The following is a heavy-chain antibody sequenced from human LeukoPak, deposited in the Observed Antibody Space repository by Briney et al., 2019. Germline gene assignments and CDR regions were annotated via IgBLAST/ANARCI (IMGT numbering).Heavy chain of an antibody. CDR2: IIPILGIA. Sequence: SVKVSCKASGGTFSSYAISWVRQAPAQGLEWMGRIIPILGIANYAQKFQGRVTITADKSTSTAYMELSSLRSEDTAVYYCARAGYGGNWGVNWGQGTLVTVSS. CDR3: ARAGYGGNWGVN. D-gene: IGHD4-23*01. V-gene: IGHV1-69*04. J-gene: IGHJ4*02. CDR1: GGTFSSYA.